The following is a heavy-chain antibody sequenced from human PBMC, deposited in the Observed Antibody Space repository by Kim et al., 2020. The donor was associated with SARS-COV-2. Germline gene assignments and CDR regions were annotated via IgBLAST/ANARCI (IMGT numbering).Heavy chain of an antibody. CDR3: TRGRPLHDSDSSGYSRVLDS. CDR2: IYYSGST. J-gene: IGHJ4*02. CDR1: GGSINSYY. Sequence: SETLSLTCTVSGGSINSYYWSWIRQPPGKGLEWIGYIYYSGSTNYNPSLKSRVTISVDTSKNQFSLKLRSVTAADTAVYYCTRGRPLHDSDSSGYSRVLDSWGQRAPVTVSP. V-gene: IGHV4-59*01. D-gene: IGHD3-22*01.